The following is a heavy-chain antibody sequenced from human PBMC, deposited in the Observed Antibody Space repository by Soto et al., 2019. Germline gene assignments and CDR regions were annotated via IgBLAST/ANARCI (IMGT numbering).Heavy chain of an antibody. Sequence: QVQLQESGPGLVRPSQTLSLTCSISGGSMNSGGYYQWRWLRQHPGKGPESIGHISYSGSTDYNPSLEGRLTVSLATSKNQFSRQLRSVSAADTAVYYCARENNLLGGYHFDYWGPGTLVTVSS. D-gene: IGHD3-16*01. V-gene: IGHV4-31*03. CDR3: ARENNLLGGYHFDY. CDR2: ISYSGST. J-gene: IGHJ4*02. CDR1: GGSMNSGGYY.